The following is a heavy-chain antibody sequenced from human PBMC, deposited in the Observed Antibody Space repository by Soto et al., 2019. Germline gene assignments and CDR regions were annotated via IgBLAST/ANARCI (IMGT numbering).Heavy chain of an antibody. V-gene: IGHV3-30*18. CDR2: ISYDGSNK. J-gene: IGHJ6*04. CDR3: SKGYYYYYGMDV. Sequence: PGWSLRLSCAASGFTFSSYGMHLVRQAPGKGLEWVAVISYDGSNKYYADYVKGRFTISRDNSKNTLYLQMNRLRAEDTAVYYCSKGYYYYYGMDVWGKGTTVTVS. CDR1: GFTFSSYG.